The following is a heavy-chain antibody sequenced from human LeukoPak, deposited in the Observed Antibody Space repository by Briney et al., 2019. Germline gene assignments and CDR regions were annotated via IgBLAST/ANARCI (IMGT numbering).Heavy chain of an antibody. Sequence: ASVKVSCKTSGYTFTNYGISWVRQAPGQGLEWMGWINPNSGGTNYAQKFQGRVTMTRDTSISTAYMELSSLRSDDSAVYFCSRASTMAAPGAMPNDFWGQGTLVTVSS. D-gene: IGHD6-13*01. CDR2: INPNSGGT. CDR1: GYTFTNYG. V-gene: IGHV1-2*02. CDR3: SRASTMAAPGAMPNDF. J-gene: IGHJ4*02.